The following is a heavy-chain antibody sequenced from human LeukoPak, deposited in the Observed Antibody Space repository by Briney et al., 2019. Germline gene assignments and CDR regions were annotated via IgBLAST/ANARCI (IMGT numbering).Heavy chain of an antibody. CDR2: IYTSGST. J-gene: IGHJ4*02. V-gene: IGHV4-61*02. CDR3: ASDRPYSSSFVY. D-gene: IGHD6-6*01. Sequence: SQTLSLTCTVAGGSISSGSYYWSWIRQPAGKGLEWIGRIYTSGSTNYNPSLKSRVTISVDTSKNQFSLKLSSVTAADTAVYYCASDRPYSSSFVYWCQGTLVTVSS. CDR1: GGSISSGSYY.